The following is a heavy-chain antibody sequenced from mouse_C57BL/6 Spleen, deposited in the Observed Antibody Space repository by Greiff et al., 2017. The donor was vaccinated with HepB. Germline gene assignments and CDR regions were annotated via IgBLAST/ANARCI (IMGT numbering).Heavy chain of an antibody. CDR2: INPSTGGT. J-gene: IGHJ2*01. CDR1: GYSFTGYY. D-gene: IGHD1-1*01. Sequence: VQLQQSGPELVKPGASVKISCKASGYSFTGYYMNWVKQSPEKSLEWIGEINPSTGGTTYNQKFKAKATLTVDKSSSTAYMQLKSLTSEDSAVYYCARGGAYYYGSSHYWGQGTTLTVSS. CDR3: ARGGAYYYGSSHY. V-gene: IGHV1-42*01.